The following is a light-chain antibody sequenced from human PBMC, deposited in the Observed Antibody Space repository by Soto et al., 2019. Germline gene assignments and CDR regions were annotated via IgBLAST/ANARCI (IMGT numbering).Light chain of an antibody. J-gene: IGKJ2*01. V-gene: IGKV3-20*01. Sequence: EIVLTQSPGTLSLSPGERATLSCRASQTVSTNYLAWYQQKPGQAPRLLIYGASSRATVIPCRSRGSGCGTGFILIISRLEPEDFAFYSYQQYCSSPRTFGQGTKLEIK. CDR3: QQYCSSPRT. CDR1: QTVSTNY. CDR2: GAS.